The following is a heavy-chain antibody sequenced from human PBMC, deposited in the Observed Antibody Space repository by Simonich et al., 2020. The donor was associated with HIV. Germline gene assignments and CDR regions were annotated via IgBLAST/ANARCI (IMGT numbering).Heavy chain of an antibody. CDR2: IKQDGSEK. CDR3: ARGWDGSSSSLDDY. Sequence: EVQLVESGGGLVQPGRSLRLSCAASGFTFDDYAMHWVRQAPGKGLEWVANIKQDGSEKYYVDSVKGRFTISRDNAKNSLYLQMNSLRAEDTAVYYCARGWDGSSSSLDDYWGQGTLVTVSS. J-gene: IGHJ4*02. CDR1: GFTFDDYA. D-gene: IGHD6-6*01. V-gene: IGHV3-7*01.